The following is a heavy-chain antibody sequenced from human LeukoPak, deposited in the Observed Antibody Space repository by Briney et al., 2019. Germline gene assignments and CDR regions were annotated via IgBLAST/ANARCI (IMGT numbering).Heavy chain of an antibody. CDR2: ISGSAGST. V-gene: IGHV3-23*01. CDR1: GITFSSSA. J-gene: IGHJ4*02. CDR3: AKSRDTAMVTGYFDY. Sequence: GGSLRLSCAASGITFSSSAMSWVRQAPGKGLEWVSAISGSAGSTYYADSVKGRFTISRDNSKNTLYLQMNSLRAEDTAIYYCAKSRDTAMVTGYFDYWGQGTLVTVSS. D-gene: IGHD5-18*01.